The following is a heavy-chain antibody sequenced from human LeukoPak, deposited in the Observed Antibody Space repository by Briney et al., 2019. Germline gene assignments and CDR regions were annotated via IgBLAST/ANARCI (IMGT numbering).Heavy chain of an antibody. CDR1: GGSISSSSYY. CDR3: ARSPYSSSWSPHYYYYYYMDV. V-gene: IGHV4-39*01. D-gene: IGHD6-13*01. J-gene: IGHJ6*03. CDR2: IYYSGST. Sequence: SQTLSLTCTVSGGSISSSSYYWGWIRQPPGKGLEWIGSIYYSGSTYYNPSLKRRVTISVDTSKNQFSLKLSSVTAADTAVYYCARSPYSSSWSPHYYYYYYMDVWGKGTTVTVSS.